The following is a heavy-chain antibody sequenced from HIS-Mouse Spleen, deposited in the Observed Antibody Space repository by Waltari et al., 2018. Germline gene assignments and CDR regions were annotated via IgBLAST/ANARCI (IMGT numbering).Heavy chain of an antibody. D-gene: IGHD6-13*01. CDR3: AREIPYSSSWYDWYFDL. J-gene: IGHJ2*01. Sequence: QLQLQESGPGLVKPSETLSLTCTVSGGSISRSSYLCGWIRQPPGKGLEWIGSIYYSGSTYYNPSLKSRVTISVDTSKNQFSLKLSSVTAADTAVYYCAREIPYSSSWYDWYFDLWGRGTLVTVSS. V-gene: IGHV4-39*07. CDR2: IYYSGST. CDR1: GGSISRSSYL.